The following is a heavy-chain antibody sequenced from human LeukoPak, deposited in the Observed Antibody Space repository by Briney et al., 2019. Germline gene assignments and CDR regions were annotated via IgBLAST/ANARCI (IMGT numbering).Heavy chain of an antibody. V-gene: IGHV4-59*08. CDR1: GSISSYS. J-gene: IGHJ4*02. D-gene: IGHD1-14*01. CDR3: AGVRTTVGWRSFDY. Sequence: KASETLSLTCTVSGSISSYSWSWIRQPPGKGLEWIGPSYYTGSPNYNPSLKSRVTISVDTPKNRFSLKLSSVTAADTAVYYCAGVRTTVGWRSFDYWGQGTLVTVSS. CDR2: SYYTGSP.